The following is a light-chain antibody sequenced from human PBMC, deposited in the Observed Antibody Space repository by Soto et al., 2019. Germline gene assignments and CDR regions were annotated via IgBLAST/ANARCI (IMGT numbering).Light chain of an antibody. Sequence: TQSPGTLSLSPGEEATLSCRASQSVSSWLAWYQQKPGKAPKLLIYKASTLKSGVPSRFSCSGSGTEFTLTISSLQPDDFATYYCQHYNSYSEAFGRGTKVDIK. CDR3: QHYNSYSEA. CDR1: QSVSSW. CDR2: KAS. J-gene: IGKJ1*01. V-gene: IGKV1-5*03.